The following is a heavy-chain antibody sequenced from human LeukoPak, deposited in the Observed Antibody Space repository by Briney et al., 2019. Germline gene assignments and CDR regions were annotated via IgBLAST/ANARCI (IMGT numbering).Heavy chain of an antibody. Sequence: GGSLRLSCAASGFTFSSYEMNWVRQAPGKGLEWVSYISSSGSTIYYADSVKGRFTISRDNAKSSLYLQLNSLRAEDTAVYYCARFSGWYSCFDYWGQGTLVTVSS. CDR3: ARFSGWYSCFDY. J-gene: IGHJ4*02. V-gene: IGHV3-48*03. CDR2: ISSSGSTI. D-gene: IGHD6-19*01. CDR1: GFTFSSYE.